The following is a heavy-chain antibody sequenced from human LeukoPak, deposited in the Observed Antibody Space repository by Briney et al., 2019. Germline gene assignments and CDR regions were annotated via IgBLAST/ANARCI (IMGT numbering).Heavy chain of an antibody. CDR3: ASTTDNRHYYDSSAAH. CDR1: GGSISSGSYY. J-gene: IGHJ4*02. V-gene: IGHV4-61*02. D-gene: IGHD3-22*01. CDR2: IYTSGST. Sequence: SQTLSLTCTVSGGSISSGSYYWSWIRQPAGKGLEWIGRIYTSGSTNYNPSLKSRVTISVDTSKNQFSLKLSSVTAADTAVYYCASTTDNRHYYDSSAAHWGQGTLVTVSS.